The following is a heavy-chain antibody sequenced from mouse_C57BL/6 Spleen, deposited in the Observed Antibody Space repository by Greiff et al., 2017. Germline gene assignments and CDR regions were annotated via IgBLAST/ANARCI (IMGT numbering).Heavy chain of an antibody. D-gene: IGHD1-1*01. CDR3: ARGFYITTVVDYFDY. CDR1: GYTFTSYW. Sequence: VQLQQPGTELVKPGASVKLSCKASGYTFTSYWMHWVKQRPGQGLEWIGNINPSNGGTNYNEKFKSKATLTVDKSSSTAYMQLSSLTSEDSAVYYCARGFYITTVVDYFDYWGQGTTLTVSS. J-gene: IGHJ2*01. CDR2: INPSNGGT. V-gene: IGHV1-53*01.